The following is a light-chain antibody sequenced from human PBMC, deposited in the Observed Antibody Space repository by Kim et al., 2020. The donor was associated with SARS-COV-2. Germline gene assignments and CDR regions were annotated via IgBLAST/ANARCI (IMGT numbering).Light chain of an antibody. CDR2: GAS. J-gene: IGKJ4*01. CDR1: QSVSSSY. V-gene: IGKV3-20*01. Sequence: EIVLTQSPGTLSLSPGERATLSCRASQSVSSSYLAWYQQKPGQAPRLLIYGASSRATGIPDRFSGSGSGTDFTLTISRLELEDFAVYYCQQYGSSPPLTFGGGTKLEI. CDR3: QQYGSSPPLT.